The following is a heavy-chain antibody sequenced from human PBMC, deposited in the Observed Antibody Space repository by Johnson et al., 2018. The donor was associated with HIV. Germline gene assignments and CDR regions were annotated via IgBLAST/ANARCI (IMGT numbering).Heavy chain of an antibody. V-gene: IGHV3-30*02. D-gene: IGHD3-16*01. CDR3: AKPPSMGADGFDI. Sequence: QVQLVESGGGLVQPGGSLELSCAASGFTFSGSAMHWVRQASGKGLEWVAFIRYDGSNKYYADSVKGRFNISRDNSKNALYLQMNSLRAEDTAVYYCAKPPSMGADGFDIWGQGTLVTVSS. J-gene: IGHJ3*02. CDR2: IRYDGSNK. CDR1: GFTFSGSA.